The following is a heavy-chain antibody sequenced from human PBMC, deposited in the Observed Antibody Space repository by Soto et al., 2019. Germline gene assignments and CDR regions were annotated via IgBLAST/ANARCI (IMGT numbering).Heavy chain of an antibody. J-gene: IGHJ4*02. Sequence: EVQLVESGGGLVQPGGSLRLSCAASGFTVSSYSMNWVRQAPGKGLEWVSYISSSSSTIYYAVSVKGRFTISKDNSKYALYLQMNSLRDEDTALYYCARDEPRHTKNIAAYYFDYWGQGTLVTVSS. CDR1: GFTVSSYS. CDR2: ISSSSSTI. V-gene: IGHV3-48*02. D-gene: IGHD6-25*01. CDR3: ARDEPRHTKNIAAYYFDY.